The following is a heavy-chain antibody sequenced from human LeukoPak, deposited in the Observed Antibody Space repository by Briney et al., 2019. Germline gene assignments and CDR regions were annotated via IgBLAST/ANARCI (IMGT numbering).Heavy chain of an antibody. CDR2: ISTSSIYI. CDR1: RFTFSSYS. Sequence: GGSLRLSCAASRFTFSSYSMNWVRQAPGKGLEWVSSISTSSIYIYYANSLKGRFTISRDNAKNSLYLEMNSLRAEDTALYYCARGRDGYTLIDAFDIWGQGTMVTVSS. D-gene: IGHD5-24*01. J-gene: IGHJ3*02. CDR3: ARGRDGYTLIDAFDI. V-gene: IGHV3-21*01.